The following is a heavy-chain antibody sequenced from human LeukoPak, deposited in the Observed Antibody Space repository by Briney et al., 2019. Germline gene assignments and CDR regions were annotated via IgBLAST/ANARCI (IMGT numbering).Heavy chain of an antibody. D-gene: IGHD2-15*01. Sequence: SVKVSCKASGGTFSSYAISWVRQAPGQGFEWMGRIIPIFGTANYAQKFQGRVTITTDESTSTAYMELSSLRSEDTAVYYCARTPLTCSGGSCWLDPWGQGTLVTVSS. CDR3: ARTPLTCSGGSCWLDP. J-gene: IGHJ5*02. V-gene: IGHV1-69*05. CDR1: GGTFSSYA. CDR2: IIPIFGTA.